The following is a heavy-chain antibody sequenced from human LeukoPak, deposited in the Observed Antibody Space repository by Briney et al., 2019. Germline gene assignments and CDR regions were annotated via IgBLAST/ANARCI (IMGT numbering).Heavy chain of an antibody. CDR3: ARVLVVSSDAFDI. Sequence: ASVKVSCKTSGYTFASYAISWVRQAPGQGLECMGWISTYTGNTDYAQKLQGRVTMTTDTSTSTAYMELRSLSSDDTAVYYCARVLVVSSDAFDIWGQGTMVTVSS. CDR2: ISTYTGNT. CDR1: GYTFASYA. D-gene: IGHD3-22*01. J-gene: IGHJ3*02. V-gene: IGHV1-18*01.